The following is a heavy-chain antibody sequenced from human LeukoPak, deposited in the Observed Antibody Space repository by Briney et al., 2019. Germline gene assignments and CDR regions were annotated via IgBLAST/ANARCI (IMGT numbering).Heavy chain of an antibody. V-gene: IGHV4-39*07. D-gene: IGHD6-6*01. CDR1: GGSISSSSYY. CDR3: ARDPYSSSYSDY. Sequence: SQTLSLTCTVSGGSISSSSYYWGWIRQPPGKGLEWIGSIYYSGSTYYNPSLKSRVTISVDTSKNQFSLKLSSVTAADTAVYYCARDPYSSSYSDYWGQGTLVTVSS. CDR2: IYYSGST. J-gene: IGHJ4*02.